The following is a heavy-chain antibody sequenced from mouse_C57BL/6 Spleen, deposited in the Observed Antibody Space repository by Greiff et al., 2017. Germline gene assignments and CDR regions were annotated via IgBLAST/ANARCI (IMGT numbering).Heavy chain of an antibody. V-gene: IGHV1-72*01. CDR3: ARGWDSNYNYAMDY. Sequence: VQLQQPGAELVKPGASVKLSCKASGYTFTSSWMHWVKQRPGRGLEWIGRIDPNRGGTKYNEKFQSKATLTVDKPSSTAYMQLSSLTSEDSAVYYCARGWDSNYNYAMDYWGQGTSVTVSS. D-gene: IGHD2-5*01. CDR1: GYTFTSSW. J-gene: IGHJ4*01. CDR2: IDPNRGGT.